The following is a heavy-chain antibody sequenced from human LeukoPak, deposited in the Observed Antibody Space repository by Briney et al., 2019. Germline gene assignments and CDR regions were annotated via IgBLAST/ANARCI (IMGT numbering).Heavy chain of an antibody. CDR3: ARGGWDHWYFDL. V-gene: IGHV4-4*07. J-gene: IGHJ2*01. D-gene: IGHD6-19*01. CDR1: GNSISGYY. Sequence: SETLSLTCTVSGNSISGYYWSWIRQPAGKGLEWIGRIYTSEITNYNPSLKSRVTMSIDTSKNQFSLKLSSVTAADTAVYYCARGGWDHWYFDLWGRGTLVTVSS. CDR2: IYTSEIT.